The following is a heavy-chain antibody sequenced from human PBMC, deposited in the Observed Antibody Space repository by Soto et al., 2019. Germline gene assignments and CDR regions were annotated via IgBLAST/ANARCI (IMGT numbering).Heavy chain of an antibody. CDR1: GGSLSSSAYS. Sequence: QMHLQESGSGVVKPSQTLSLTCAVSGGSLSSSAYSWSWIRQPPGKGLEWIGFIYQSGSTYYNPSLKSRVTMSLDRPKNQFSLKLSSVTAADTAVYYCARELLFYDSDGFSWDDAFDIWGQGTMVTVSS. CDR2: IYQSGST. J-gene: IGHJ3*02. V-gene: IGHV4-30-2*01. D-gene: IGHD3-22*01. CDR3: ARELLFYDSDGFSWDDAFDI.